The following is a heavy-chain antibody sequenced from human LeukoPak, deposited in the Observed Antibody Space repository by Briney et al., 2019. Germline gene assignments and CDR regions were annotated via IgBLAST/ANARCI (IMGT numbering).Heavy chain of an antibody. J-gene: IGHJ4*02. CDR1: GYTFTSHD. CDR2: MNPNSGNT. V-gene: IGHV1-8*01. D-gene: IGHD3-22*01. CDR3: ARGHYYDSSGYRGFDY. Sequence: ASVKVSCKASGYTFTSHDINWVRQATGQGLEWMGWMNPNSGNTGYAQKFQGRVTMTRNTSISTAYMELSSLRSEDTAVYYCARGHYYDSSGYRGFDYWGQGTLVTVSS.